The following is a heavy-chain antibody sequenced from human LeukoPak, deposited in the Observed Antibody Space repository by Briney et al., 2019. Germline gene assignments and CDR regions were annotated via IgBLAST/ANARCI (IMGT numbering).Heavy chain of an antibody. V-gene: IGHV5-10-1*01. CDR3: ARRGMGYSGYDGYWYFDL. CDR1: GYTFTNYR. Sequence: GESLKISCKGSGYTFTNYRIGWVREMPGKGLEWMGRIDPSDSYINYSPSFQGHVTISADKSNSTAYLQWSTLKASDTAMYYCARRGMGYSGYDGYWYFDLWGRGTLVTVSS. D-gene: IGHD5-12*01. J-gene: IGHJ2*01. CDR2: IDPSDSYI.